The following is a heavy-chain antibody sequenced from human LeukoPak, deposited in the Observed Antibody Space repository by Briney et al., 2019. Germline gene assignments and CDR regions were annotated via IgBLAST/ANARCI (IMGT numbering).Heavy chain of an antibody. CDR3: ARERRECSGGSCYPYYYYYYYYMDV. Sequence: SETLSLTCTVSGGSISSYYWSWIRQPPGKGLEWIGYIYYSGSTNYNPSLKSRVTISVDTSKNQFSLKLSSVTAADTAVYYCARERRECSGGSCYPYYYYYYYYMDVWGKGTTVTVSS. J-gene: IGHJ6*03. V-gene: IGHV4-59*01. CDR1: GGSISSYY. CDR2: IYYSGST. D-gene: IGHD2-15*01.